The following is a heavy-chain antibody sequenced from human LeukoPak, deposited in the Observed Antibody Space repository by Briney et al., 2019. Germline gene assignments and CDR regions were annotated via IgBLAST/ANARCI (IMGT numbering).Heavy chain of an antibody. Sequence: AGGSLRLSCAASGFTFSSYSMNWVSQAPGKGLEWVSSISSSSSYIDYADSVKGGFTISRDNAKNSLYLQMNSLRAEDTAVYYCAREVRAGFGELLRRRDAFDIWGQGTMVTVSS. D-gene: IGHD3-10*01. J-gene: IGHJ3*02. V-gene: IGHV3-21*01. CDR3: AREVRAGFGELLRRRDAFDI. CDR1: GFTFSSYS. CDR2: ISSSSSYI.